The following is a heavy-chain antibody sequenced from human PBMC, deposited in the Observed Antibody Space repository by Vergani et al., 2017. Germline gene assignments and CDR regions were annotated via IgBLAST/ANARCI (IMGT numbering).Heavy chain of an antibody. J-gene: IGHJ6*02. D-gene: IGHD4-23*01. CDR3: ASAVVTDYYYCGMDV. Sequence: QVQLVQSGAEVKKPGSSVKVSCKASGGTFSSYTISWVRQAPGQGLEWMGRIISILGIANYARKFQGRVTITADKSTSTAYMGLSSLRSEDTAVYYCASAVVTDYYYCGMDVWGQGTTVTVSS. CDR1: GGTFSSYT. V-gene: IGHV1-69*02. CDR2: IISILGIA.